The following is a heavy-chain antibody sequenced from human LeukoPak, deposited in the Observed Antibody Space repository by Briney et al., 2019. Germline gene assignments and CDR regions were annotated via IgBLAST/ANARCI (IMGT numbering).Heavy chain of an antibody. Sequence: ASVKVSCKASGGTFSSYAISWVRQAPGQGLEWMGGIIPIFGTANYAQKFQGRVTITADESTSTAYMELSSLRSEDTAVYYCARAVTTVTHFDYWGQGTLVTVSS. CDR3: ARAVTTVTHFDY. J-gene: IGHJ4*02. CDR1: GGTFSSYA. CDR2: IIPIFGTA. V-gene: IGHV1-69*13. D-gene: IGHD4-17*01.